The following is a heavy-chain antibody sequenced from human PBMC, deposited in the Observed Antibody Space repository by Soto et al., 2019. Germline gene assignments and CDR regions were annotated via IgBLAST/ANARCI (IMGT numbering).Heavy chain of an antibody. CDR2: IDWDDDK. CDR3: ARTSALPLGXPHGMDV. J-gene: IGHJ6*02. Sequence: SGPTLVNPTQTLTLTCTXXXXSLNSNGMCVNWIRQPPGKALEWLALIDWDDDKYYSTSLKTRLTISRDTSKNQVSLTMTNMDPVDTATYYCARTSALPLGXPHGMDVWGQGTXVTSP. CDR1: XXSLNSNGMC. D-gene: IGHD6-6*01. V-gene: IGHV2-70*13.